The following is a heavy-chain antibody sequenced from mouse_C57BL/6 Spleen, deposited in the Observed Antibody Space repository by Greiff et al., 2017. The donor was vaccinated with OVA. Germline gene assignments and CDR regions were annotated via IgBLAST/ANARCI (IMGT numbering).Heavy chain of an antibody. CDR1: GFTFTDYY. CDR2: IRNKANGSTT. D-gene: IGHD1-1*02. Sequence: EVMLVESGGGLVQPGGSLSLSCAASGFTFTDYYMSWVRQPPGKALEWLGFIRNKANGSTTEYNASVKGRFTIARDNSHSILYLQMTALREKDSATYYRARRIWGDDWGQGTTLTVSS. J-gene: IGHJ2*01. V-gene: IGHV7-3*01. CDR3: ARRIWGDD.